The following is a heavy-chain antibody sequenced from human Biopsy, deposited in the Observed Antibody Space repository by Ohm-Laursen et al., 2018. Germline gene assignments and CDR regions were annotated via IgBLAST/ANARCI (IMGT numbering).Heavy chain of an antibody. CDR3: VRGVDYYDPYRYYALDV. V-gene: IGHV4-34*01. J-gene: IGHJ6*02. CDR1: GESFNGYY. Sequence: GTLSLICAVYGESFNGYYWSWIRQTPGKGLEWIGEINHSGRTNYNPSLKSRVTISVDTSKNQFSLKVRSVTAADTAVYYCVRGVDYYDPYRYYALDVWGQGTTVTVSS. D-gene: IGHD3-22*01. CDR2: INHSGRT.